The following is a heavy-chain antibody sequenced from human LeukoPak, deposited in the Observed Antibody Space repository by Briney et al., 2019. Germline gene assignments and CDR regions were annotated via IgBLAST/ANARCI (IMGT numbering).Heavy chain of an antibody. CDR1: VYTLTDYY. D-gene: IGHD3-22*01. CDR3: ARGSAVEHYYDSNGYD. CDR2: INPNSGCT. Sequence: GAAVKVSYMDSVYTLTDYYMHWVRQAPGQGLEWIGWINPNSGCTNYAQKFQGRVTRTRDTSISTAYMELSRLRSDVTAVYYCARGSAVEHYYDSNGYDWGQGTLVTVSS. J-gene: IGHJ4*02. V-gene: IGHV1-2*02.